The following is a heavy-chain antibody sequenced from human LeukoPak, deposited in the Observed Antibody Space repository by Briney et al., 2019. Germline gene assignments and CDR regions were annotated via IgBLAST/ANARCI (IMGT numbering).Heavy chain of an antibody. CDR1: GFTFSSYS. V-gene: IGHV3-21*01. D-gene: IGHD1-7*01. CDR3: ARDELIGVFDI. CDR2: ISTSSSYI. J-gene: IGHJ3*02. Sequence: PGGSLRLSCAASGFTFSSYSMNWVRQAPGKGLEWVSSISTSSSYIYYADSVKGRFTISRDNAKNSLYLQMNSLRAEDTAVYYCARDELIGVFDIWGQGTMVTVSS.